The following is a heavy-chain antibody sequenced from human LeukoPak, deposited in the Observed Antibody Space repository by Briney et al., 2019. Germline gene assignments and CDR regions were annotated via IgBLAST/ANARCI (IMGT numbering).Heavy chain of an antibody. Sequence: GGSLRLSCTASGLTISTSGFNWVRQAPGKGLEWVASIGPTGSDRYHADSIKGRFTISRDNANNFLYLQMNSLRAEDTAVYYCATETNGRHYDYWGQGTLLTVSP. CDR3: ATETNGRHYDY. CDR1: GLTISTSG. J-gene: IGHJ4*02. D-gene: IGHD1-14*01. CDR2: IGPTGSDR. V-gene: IGHV3-21*06.